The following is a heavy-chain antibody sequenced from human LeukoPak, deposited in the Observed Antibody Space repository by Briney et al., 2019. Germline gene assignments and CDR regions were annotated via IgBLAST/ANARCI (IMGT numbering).Heavy chain of an antibody. CDR2: IKQDGSEK. Sequence: GGSLRLSCAASGFTFSSYWMSWVRQAPGKGLEWVANIKQDGSEKYYVDSVKGRFTISRDNAKNSLYLQMNSLRAEDTAVYYCARKFPEYQLLGAFDIWGQGTMVTVSS. V-gene: IGHV3-7*01. D-gene: IGHD2-2*01. CDR3: ARKFPEYQLLGAFDI. CDR1: GFTFSSYW. J-gene: IGHJ3*02.